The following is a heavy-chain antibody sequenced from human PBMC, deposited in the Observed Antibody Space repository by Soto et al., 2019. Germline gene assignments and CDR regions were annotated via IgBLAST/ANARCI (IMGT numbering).Heavy chain of an antibody. CDR2: IYHSGST. Sequence: SETLSLTCTVSGGSISRDDYYWSWVRQPPGKGLEWIGEIYHSGSTNYNPSLKSRVTISVDKSKNQFSLKLSSVTAADTAVYYCARDKDFRHMRTAARPWFDPWGQGTLVTVSS. J-gene: IGHJ5*02. V-gene: IGHV4-4*02. CDR1: GGSISRDDYY. CDR3: ARDKDFRHMRTAARPWFDP. D-gene: IGHD6-6*01.